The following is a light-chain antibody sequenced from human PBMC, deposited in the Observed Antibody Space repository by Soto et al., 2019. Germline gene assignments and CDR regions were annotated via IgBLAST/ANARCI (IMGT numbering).Light chain of an antibody. J-gene: IGKJ1*01. CDR1: QSVSSSY. CDR3: QQYGRSPPT. CDR2: GAY. V-gene: IGKV3-20*01. Sequence: EIVLTQSPGTLSLSPGERATLSCRASQSVSSSYLAWYQPKPGQAPRRLIYGAYSRDTGIPDRVSSSGSGTDFALTSSRLEPEYVAVYYCQQYGRSPPTFGQGPKVELK.